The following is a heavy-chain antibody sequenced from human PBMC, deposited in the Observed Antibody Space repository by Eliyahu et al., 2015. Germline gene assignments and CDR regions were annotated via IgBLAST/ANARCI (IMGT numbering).Heavy chain of an antibody. D-gene: IGHD3-22*01. CDR2: IYYTGNT. CDR3: AREAHSFYYDSSSYARRADAFDL. CDR1: GASXXSXSYH. J-gene: IGHJ3*01. Sequence: QVQLQESGPGLVXPSQTLSLTXTVSGASXXSXSYHXXWXRLXPGKGLEWLGSIYYTGNTYINPSLKSRLIMSVDTSKNQFSLKLRSVTAADTAVYYCAREAHSFYYDSSSYARRADAFDLWGQGTAVTVSS. V-gene: IGHV4-31*03.